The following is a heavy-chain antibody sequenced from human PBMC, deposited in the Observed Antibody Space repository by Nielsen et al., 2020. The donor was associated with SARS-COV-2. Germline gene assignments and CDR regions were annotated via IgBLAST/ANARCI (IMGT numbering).Heavy chain of an antibody. Sequence: SETLSLTCTVSGGSISSGDYYWSWIRQPPGKGLEWIGYIYYSGSTYYNPSLKSRVTISVDTSKNQFSLKLSSVTAADTAVYYCARVDYSSGYPYWYFDLWGRGTLVTVSS. CDR3: ARVDYSSGYPYWYFDL. D-gene: IGHD3-22*01. J-gene: IGHJ2*01. V-gene: IGHV4-30-4*01. CDR1: GGSISSGDYY. CDR2: IYYSGST.